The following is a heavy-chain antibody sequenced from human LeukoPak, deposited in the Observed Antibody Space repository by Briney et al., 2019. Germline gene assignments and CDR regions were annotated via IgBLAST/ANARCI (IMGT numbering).Heavy chain of an antibody. CDR3: VRGPRFYDDSGFHYGVFDI. V-gene: IGHV3-53*01. CDR2: IYPGGDI. D-gene: IGHD4/OR15-4a*01. CDR1: GGSISSSNW. Sequence: ETLSLTCAVSGGSISSSNWWSWVRQAPGKGLQWVSVIYPGGDIYYSDSVKGRFLISRDISKNTLSLQMNSLTADDTAVYYCVRGPRFYDDSGFHYGVFDIWGHGTVVTVSS. J-gene: IGHJ3*02.